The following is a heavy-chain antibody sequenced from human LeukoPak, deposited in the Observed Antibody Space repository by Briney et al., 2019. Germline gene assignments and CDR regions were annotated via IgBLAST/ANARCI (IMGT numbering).Heavy chain of an antibody. CDR3: ARDLITIFGVATQDQYWFDP. D-gene: IGHD3-3*01. Sequence: SETLSLTCTVSGGSISSSSYYWGWIRQPPGKGLEWIGSIYYSGSTYYNPSLKSRVTISVDTSKNQFSLKLSPVTAADTAVYYCARDLITIFGVATQDQYWFDPWGQGTLVTVSS. CDR1: GGSISSSSYY. V-gene: IGHV4-39*07. CDR2: IYYSGST. J-gene: IGHJ5*02.